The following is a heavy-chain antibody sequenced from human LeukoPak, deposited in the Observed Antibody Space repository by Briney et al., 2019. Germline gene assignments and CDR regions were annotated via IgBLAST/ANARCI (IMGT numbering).Heavy chain of an antibody. J-gene: IGHJ4*02. CDR3: ARLILGTTGLRKNYFDY. D-gene: IGHD1-1*01. CDR2: ISASGNT. CDR1: GDSISSSY. V-gene: IGHV4-4*09. Sequence: SETLSLTCTVSGDSISSSYWNWIRQTPGKGLEWIGYISASGNTNYNPSLKSRIIISVDMYKNQFSLKLSSVTAADTAVYYCARLILGTTGLRKNYFDYWGQGTLVTVSS.